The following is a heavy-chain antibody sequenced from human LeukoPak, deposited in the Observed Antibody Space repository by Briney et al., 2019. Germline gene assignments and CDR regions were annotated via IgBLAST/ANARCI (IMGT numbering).Heavy chain of an antibody. Sequence: RPGGSLRLSCAASGFTFSDYYMSWIRQAPGKGLEWVSYISNSGSTIYYADSVKGRFTISRDNAKNSLYLQMNSLRAEDTAVYYCARDLGILQRNMDVWGKGTTVTISS. CDR2: ISNSGSTI. CDR1: GFTFSDYY. J-gene: IGHJ6*03. CDR3: ARDLGILQRNMDV. D-gene: IGHD6-13*01. V-gene: IGHV3-11*01.